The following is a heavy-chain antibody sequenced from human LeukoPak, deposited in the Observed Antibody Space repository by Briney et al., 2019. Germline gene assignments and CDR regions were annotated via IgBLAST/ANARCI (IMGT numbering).Heavy chain of an antibody. CDR1: GFTFSNAW. V-gene: IGHV3-15*01. D-gene: IGHD4-11*01. CDR2: IKSKTDGGTT. J-gene: IGHJ3*02. CDR3: TTDGEYSNYGAEAFDI. Sequence: GGSLRLSCAAPGFTFSNAWMSWVRQAPGKGLEWVGRIKSKTDGGTTDYAAPVKGRFTISRDDSKNTLYLQMNSLKTEDTAVYYCTTDGEYSNYGAEAFDIWGQGTMVTVSS.